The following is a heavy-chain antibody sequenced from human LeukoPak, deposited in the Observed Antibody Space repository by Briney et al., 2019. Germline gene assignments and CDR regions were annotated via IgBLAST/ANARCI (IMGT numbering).Heavy chain of an antibody. CDR3: ARDRGYIVVVPAAINYYYYGMGV. V-gene: IGHV4-61*02. D-gene: IGHD2-2*01. J-gene: IGHJ6*02. Sequence: SETLSLTCAVSGGSISSGGYSWSWIRQPAGKGLEWIGRIYTSGSTNYNPSLKSRVTMSVDTSKNQFSLKLSSVTAADTAVYYCARDRGYIVVVPAAINYYYYGMGVWGQGTTVTVSS. CDR1: GGSISSGGYS. CDR2: IYTSGST.